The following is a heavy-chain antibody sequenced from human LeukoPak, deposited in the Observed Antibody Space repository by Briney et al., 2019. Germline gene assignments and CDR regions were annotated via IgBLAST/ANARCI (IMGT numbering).Heavy chain of an antibody. V-gene: IGHV4-39*01. CDR3: ARHATMTTIGFDP. Sequence: SETLSLTCTVSGGSISSSSYYWGWIRQPPGKGLEWIGSIYYSGSTYYNPSLKSRVTISVDTSKSQFSLKLSSVTAADTAVYYCARHATMTTIGFDPWGQGTLVTVSS. D-gene: IGHD3-16*01. CDR2: IYYSGST. CDR1: GGSISSSSYY. J-gene: IGHJ5*02.